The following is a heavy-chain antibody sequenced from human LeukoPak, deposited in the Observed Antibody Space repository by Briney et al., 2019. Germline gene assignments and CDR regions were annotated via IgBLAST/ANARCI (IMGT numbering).Heavy chain of an antibody. V-gene: IGHV3-7*01. CDR3: ARDRVLLWFGELLWWDDY. Sequence: GGSLRLSCAASGFTFSSYWMSWVRQAPGKGLEWMANIKQDGSEKYYVDSVKGRFTISRDNAKNSLYLQMNSLRAEDTAVYYCARDRVLLWFGELLWWDDYWGQGTLVTVSS. CDR1: GFTFSSYW. J-gene: IGHJ4*02. CDR2: IKQDGSEK. D-gene: IGHD3-10*01.